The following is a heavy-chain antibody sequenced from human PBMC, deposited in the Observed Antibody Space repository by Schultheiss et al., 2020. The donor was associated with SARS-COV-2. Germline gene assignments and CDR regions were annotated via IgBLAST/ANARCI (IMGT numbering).Heavy chain of an antibody. CDR3: TTDRGYSSSWYVGTDAFDI. Sequence: GESLKISCAASGFTFSSYAMHWVRQAPGKGLEWVAVISYDGSNKYYADSVKGRFTISRDNSKNTLYLQMNSLRAEDTAVYYCTTDRGYSSSWYVGTDAFDIWGQGTMVTVSS. J-gene: IGHJ3*02. D-gene: IGHD6-13*01. CDR2: ISYDGSNK. CDR1: GFTFSSYA. V-gene: IGHV3-30-3*01.